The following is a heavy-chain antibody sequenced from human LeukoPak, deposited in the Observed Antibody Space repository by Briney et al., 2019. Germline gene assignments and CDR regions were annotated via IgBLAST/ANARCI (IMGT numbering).Heavy chain of an antibody. V-gene: IGHV4-59*08. CDR3: ASTIRLGTDNWFDP. CDR1: GFTFSSYA. CDR2: IYYSGST. J-gene: IGHJ5*02. Sequence: GSLRLSCAASGFTFSSYAMSWVRQAPGKGLEWIGYIYYSGSTNYNPSLKSRVTISVDTSKNQFSLKLSSVTAADTAVYYCASTIRLGTDNWFDPWGQGTLVTVSS. D-gene: IGHD3-16*01.